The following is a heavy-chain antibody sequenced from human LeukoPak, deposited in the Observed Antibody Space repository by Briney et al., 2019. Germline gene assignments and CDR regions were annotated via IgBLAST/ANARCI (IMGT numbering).Heavy chain of an antibody. CDR2: IGVRYGNA. D-gene: IGHD6-19*01. J-gene: IGHJ4*02. V-gene: IGHV1-18*04. Sequence: ASVKVSCKASGYNFNDHGITWARQAPGQGLEWLGWIGVRYGNAVNAPKVQGRLTLTVDRSTTTAYMEFSRLTSDDTAIYFCARGYSDGWYDDFDSWGQGTLVTVSS. CDR3: ARGYSDGWYDDFDS. CDR1: GYNFNDHG.